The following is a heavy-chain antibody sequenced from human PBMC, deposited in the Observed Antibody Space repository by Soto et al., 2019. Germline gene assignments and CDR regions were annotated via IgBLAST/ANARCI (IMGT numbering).Heavy chain of an antibody. D-gene: IGHD2-2*01. CDR1: GYTFTSYA. CDR2: INAGNGNT. Sequence: ASVKVSCKASGYTFTSYAMHWVRQAPGQRLEWMGWINAGNGNTKYSQKFQGRVTITRDTSASTAYMELSSLRSEDTAVYYCARDRSVAAMLDLWWFDPWGQGTLVTVSS. CDR3: ARDRSVAAMLDLWWFDP. J-gene: IGHJ5*02. V-gene: IGHV1-3*01.